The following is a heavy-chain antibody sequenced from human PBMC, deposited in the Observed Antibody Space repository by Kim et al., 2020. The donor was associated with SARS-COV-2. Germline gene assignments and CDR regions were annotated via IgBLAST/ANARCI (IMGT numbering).Heavy chain of an antibody. D-gene: IGHD3-16*01. J-gene: IGHJ5*02. Sequence: GGSLRLSCAASGFTFSDYYMSWIRQAPGKGLEWVSYISSSSSYTNYADSVKGRFTISRDNAKNSLYLQMNSLRAEDTAVYYCARSTKWPLGGDWFDPWGQGTLVTVSS. CDR3: ARSTKWPLGGDWFDP. V-gene: IGHV3-11*03. CDR2: ISSSSSYT. CDR1: GFTFSDYY.